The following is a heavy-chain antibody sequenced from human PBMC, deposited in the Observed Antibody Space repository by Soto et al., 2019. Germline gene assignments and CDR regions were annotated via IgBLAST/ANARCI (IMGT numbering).Heavy chain of an antibody. V-gene: IGHV3-30*18. CDR1: GFTFSSYG. J-gene: IGHJ3*02. D-gene: IGHD5-18*01. CDR3: AKDILGTYSYDGYAFDI. Sequence: QVQLVESGGGVVQPGRSLRLSCAASGFTFSSYGMHWVRQAPGKGLEWVAVISYDGSNKYYADSVKGRFTISRDNSKNTLYLQMNSLRAEDTAVYYCAKDILGTYSYDGYAFDIWGQGTMVTVSS. CDR2: ISYDGSNK.